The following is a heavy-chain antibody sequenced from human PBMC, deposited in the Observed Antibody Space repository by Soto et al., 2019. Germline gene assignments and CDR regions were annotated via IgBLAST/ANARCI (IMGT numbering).Heavy chain of an antibody. CDR2: FRTGGDDGTT. CDR3: AKKVNSGPGSQYFDY. J-gene: IGHJ4*02. V-gene: IGHV3-23*01. CDR1: GFTFSSYS. Sequence: RLSCAASGFTFSSYSMSWVRQAPGKGLEWVSGFRTGGDDGTTYYADSVKGRFTISRDNSKNTLFLQMNSLRAEDTAIYYSAKKVNSGPGSQYFDYWGQGTLVTVSS. D-gene: IGHD3-10*01.